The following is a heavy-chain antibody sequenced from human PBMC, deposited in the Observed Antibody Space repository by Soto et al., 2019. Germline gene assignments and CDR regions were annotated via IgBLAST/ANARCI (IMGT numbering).Heavy chain of an antibody. V-gene: IGHV1-18*01. J-gene: IGHJ6*02. CDR3: ASGVQVAGATAYYYYYGMDV. CDR1: GYTFTSYG. CDR2: ISAYNGNS. D-gene: IGHD6-19*01. Sequence: ASVKVSCKASGYTFTSYGISWVRQAPGQGLEWMGWISAYNGNSNCAQKLQGRVTMTTDTSTSTAYMELRSLRSDDTAVYYCASGVQVAGATAYYYYYGMDVCGQGTTVTVSS.